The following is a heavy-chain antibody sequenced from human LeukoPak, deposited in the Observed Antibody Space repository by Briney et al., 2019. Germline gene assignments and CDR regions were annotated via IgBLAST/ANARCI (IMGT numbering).Heavy chain of an antibody. CDR3: VGIKEWTHFDY. V-gene: IGHV4-34*01. CDR1: GESLEGHY. Sequence: PPETLSLTCGVSGESLEGHYWSWIRQPPGKGLEWIGEISHGGSIDFKPSLKSRVTISIDTSKKQFSLKVRSVTAADTAVYYCVGIKEWTHFDYWGQGILVSVST. J-gene: IGHJ4*02. CDR2: ISHGGSI. D-gene: IGHD3/OR15-3a*01.